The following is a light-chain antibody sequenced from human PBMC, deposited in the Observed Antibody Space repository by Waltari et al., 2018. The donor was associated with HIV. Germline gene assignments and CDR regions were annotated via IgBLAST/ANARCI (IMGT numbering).Light chain of an antibody. J-gene: IGLJ2*01. Sequence: QSALTQPPSASGSPGQSVTMSCTGTSSDIGGYNYVSWYQQHPGKAPKLIMTEVTKRPSGVPDRFSGSQSVNTASLTVSGLQAEDEAHYYCSSYAPTNKFYVLFGGGTTLTVL. CDR3: SSYAPTNKFYVL. CDR2: EVT. CDR1: SSDIGGYNY. V-gene: IGLV2-8*01.